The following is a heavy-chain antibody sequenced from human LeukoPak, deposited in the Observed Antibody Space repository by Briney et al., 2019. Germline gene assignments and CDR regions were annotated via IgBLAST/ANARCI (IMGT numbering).Heavy chain of an antibody. V-gene: IGHV4-59*12. Sequence: SETLSLTCTVSGGSINYYYWMWIRQPPGKGLEWIGYIYYSGGTHYNPSLKSRVTMLVDTSKNQFSLKLTAVTAADTAVYYCARGDGSGRNWFDPWGQGTLVTVSS. CDR2: IYYSGGT. D-gene: IGHD3-10*01. CDR1: GGSINYYY. J-gene: IGHJ5*02. CDR3: ARGDGSGRNWFDP.